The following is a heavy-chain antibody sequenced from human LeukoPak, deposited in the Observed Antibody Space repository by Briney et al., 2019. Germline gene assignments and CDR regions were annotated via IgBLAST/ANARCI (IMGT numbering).Heavy chain of an antibody. CDR2: ISSSSSYI. CDR3: ARGRLSGSSTSWFDP. D-gene: IGHD2-2*01. Sequence: GGSLRLSCAASGFTFSDYSMNWVRQAPGKGLEWVSSISSSSSYIYYADSVKGRFTISRDNAKNSLYLQMNSLRAEDTAVYYCARGRLSGSSTSWFDPWGQGTLVTVSS. J-gene: IGHJ5*02. CDR1: GFTFSDYS. V-gene: IGHV3-21*01.